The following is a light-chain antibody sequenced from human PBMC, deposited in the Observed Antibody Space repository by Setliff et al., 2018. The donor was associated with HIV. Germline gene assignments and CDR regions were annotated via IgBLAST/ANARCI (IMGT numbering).Light chain of an antibody. CDR2: EVS. CDR1: SSDVGFYNR. CDR3: SSYTSSTTWV. V-gene: IGLV2-18*02. Sequence: QSVLTQPPSVSGSPGQSVTISCTGTSSDVGFYNRVSWYQQPPGTAPKLMISEVSNRPSGVPDRFSGSKSDNTASLTISGLRAEDEADYYCSSYTSSTTWVFGTGTKAPS. J-gene: IGLJ1*01.